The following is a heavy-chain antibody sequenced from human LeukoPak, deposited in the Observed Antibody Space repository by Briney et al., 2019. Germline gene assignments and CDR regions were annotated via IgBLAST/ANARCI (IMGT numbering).Heavy chain of an antibody. CDR2: ISGNSGSI. V-gene: IGHV3-9*01. J-gene: IGHJ3*02. CDR3: AKDYDFWSGQLPLGGAFDI. CDR1: GFTFDDYA. D-gene: IGHD3-3*01. Sequence: SLRLSCAASGFTFDDYAMHWVRQAPGKGLEWVSGISGNSGSIGYADSVKGRFTISRDNAKNSLYLQMNSLRAEDTALYYCAKDYDFWSGQLPLGGAFDIWGQGTMVTVSS.